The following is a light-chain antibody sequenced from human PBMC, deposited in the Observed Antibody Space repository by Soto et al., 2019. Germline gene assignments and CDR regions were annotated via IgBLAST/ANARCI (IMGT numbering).Light chain of an antibody. J-gene: IGKJ1*01. CDR1: QSISTN. CDR2: GAS. Sequence: EIVMTQSPATLSVSPGERATLSCRASQSISTNLAWYQQRPGQAPRLLIYGASTRATGISVRFSGSGSGTEFTLTISSLQPDDFATYYCQQYNSYSKTFGQGTKVDI. CDR3: QQYNSYSKT. V-gene: IGKV3-15*01.